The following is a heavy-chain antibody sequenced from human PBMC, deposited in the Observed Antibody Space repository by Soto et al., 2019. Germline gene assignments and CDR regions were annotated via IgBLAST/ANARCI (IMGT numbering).Heavy chain of an antibody. J-gene: IGHJ6*03. D-gene: IGHD3-10*02. V-gene: IGHV1-18*01. CDR3: ARVFQTMSTYYMDV. CDR1: GYTFTSYG. CDR2: ISAYNGNT. Sequence: ASVKVSCKASGYTFTSYGISWVRQAPGQGLEWMGWISAYNGNTNYAQKLQGRVTMTTDTSTSTAYMELRSLRSDDTAVYYCARVFQTMSTYYMDVWGKGTTVTVSS.